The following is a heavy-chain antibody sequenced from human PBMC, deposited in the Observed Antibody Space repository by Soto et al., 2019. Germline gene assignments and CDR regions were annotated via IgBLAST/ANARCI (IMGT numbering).Heavy chain of an antibody. D-gene: IGHD3-9*01. Sequence: PSETLSLTCTVYGGSFSGYYWSWIRQPPGKGLEWIGYIYYSGSTNYNPSLKSRVTISVDTSKNQFSLKLSSVTAADTAVYYCARYRKYFDWLIPFDYWGQGTLVTVSS. CDR2: IYYSGST. J-gene: IGHJ4*02. CDR3: ARYRKYFDWLIPFDY. CDR1: GGSFSGYY. V-gene: IGHV4-34*09.